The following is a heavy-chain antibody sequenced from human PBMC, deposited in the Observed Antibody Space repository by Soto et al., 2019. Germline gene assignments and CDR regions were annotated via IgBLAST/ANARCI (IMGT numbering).Heavy chain of an antibody. Sequence: PGGSLRLSCAASGFTFSSYAMSWVRQAPGKGLEWVSASSGSGGSTYYADSVKGRFTISRDNSKNTLYLQMNSLRAEDTAVYYCAKPESQWLLPYYFDYWGQGTLVTVSS. J-gene: IGHJ4*02. V-gene: IGHV3-23*01. CDR2: SSGSGGST. D-gene: IGHD3-22*01. CDR3: AKPESQWLLPYYFDY. CDR1: GFTFSSYA.